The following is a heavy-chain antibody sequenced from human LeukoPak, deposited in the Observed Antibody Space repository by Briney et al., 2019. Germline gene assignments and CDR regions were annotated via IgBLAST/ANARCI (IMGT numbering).Heavy chain of an antibody. CDR2: IIPIFGTA. V-gene: IGHV1-69*13. Sequence: GASVKVSCKASVGTFSSYAISWVRQAPGQGLEWMGGIIPIFGTANYAQKFQGRVTITADESTSTAYMELSSLRSEDTAVYYCARPRVKCSSTSCLFDYWGQGTLVTVSS. D-gene: IGHD2-2*01. CDR3: ARPRVKCSSTSCLFDY. J-gene: IGHJ4*02. CDR1: VGTFSSYA.